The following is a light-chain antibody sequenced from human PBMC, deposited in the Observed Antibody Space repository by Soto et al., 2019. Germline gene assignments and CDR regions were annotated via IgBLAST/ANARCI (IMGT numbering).Light chain of an antibody. CDR2: NND. V-gene: IGLV1-44*01. J-gene: IGLJ1*01. CDR1: SSNIGSNT. CDR3: ATWDASLNAHV. Sequence: QSLLTQPPSASGTPGQRVTISCSGSSSNIGSNTVSWYQQVPGTAPRLLIHNNDQRPSGVPDRVSGSKSGTSASLTISGLQSEDEADFYCATWDASLNAHVFGTGTKLTVL.